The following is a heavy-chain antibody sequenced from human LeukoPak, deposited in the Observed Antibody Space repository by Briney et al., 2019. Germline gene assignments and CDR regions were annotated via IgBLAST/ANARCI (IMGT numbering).Heavy chain of an antibody. J-gene: IGHJ6*03. V-gene: IGHV3-48*03. CDR2: ISSSGSTI. CDR3: AKGGNIRILDYYYYMDV. D-gene: IGHD2/OR15-2a*01. Sequence: GGSLRLSCAASGFTFSSYEMNWVRQAPGKGLEWVSYISSSGSTIYYADSVKGRFTISRDNAKNSLYLQINSLRAEDTAVYYCAKGGNIRILDYYYYMDVWGKGTTVTVSS. CDR1: GFTFSSYE.